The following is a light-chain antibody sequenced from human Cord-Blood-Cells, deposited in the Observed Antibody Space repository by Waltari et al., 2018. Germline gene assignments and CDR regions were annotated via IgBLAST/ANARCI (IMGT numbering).Light chain of an antibody. CDR1: SSDVGSYNL. Sequence: QSALTQPASVSGSPGQSITTFCTGTSSDVGSYNLVSWDQQNPGKASKLMIYEGRKQPSGSSNRFSRSRSGNTDYLSTAVLLAEDEAYYSGCSYAGSITYVFGTGTKVTVL. J-gene: IGLJ1*01. CDR2: EGR. V-gene: IGLV2-23*01. CDR3: CSYAGSITYV.